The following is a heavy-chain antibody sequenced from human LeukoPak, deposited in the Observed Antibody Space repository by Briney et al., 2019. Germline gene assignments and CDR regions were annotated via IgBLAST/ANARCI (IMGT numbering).Heavy chain of an antibody. J-gene: IGHJ4*02. D-gene: IGHD3-10*01. CDR2: INPNSGGT. V-gene: IGHV1-2*02. CDR3: ARGTMVRGVSLDY. Sequence: ASVKVSCQASGYTFTGYYMHWVRQAPGQGLEWMGWINPNSGGTNYAQKFQGRVTMTRDTSISTAYMELSRLRSDDTAVYYCARGTMVRGVSLDYWGQGTLVTVSS. CDR1: GYTFTGYY.